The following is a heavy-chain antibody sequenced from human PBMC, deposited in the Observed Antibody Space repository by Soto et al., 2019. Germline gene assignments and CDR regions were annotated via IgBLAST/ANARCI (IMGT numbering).Heavy chain of an antibody. CDR3: ARXEEYGGDEL. V-gene: IGHV4-4*08. CDR2: IYRSGST. J-gene: IGHJ4*02. CDR1: GGSXXXXX. Sequence: QVQLQESGPGLVKPSETLSLTCSVSGGSXXXXXXXXIRQPPGKALEWIGYIYRSGSTRFNPSLQSRVTISLDTPNKXXXXXLXXXTXXXTXXXXCARXEEYGGDELWGQGTLVTVSS. D-gene: IGHD1-7*01.